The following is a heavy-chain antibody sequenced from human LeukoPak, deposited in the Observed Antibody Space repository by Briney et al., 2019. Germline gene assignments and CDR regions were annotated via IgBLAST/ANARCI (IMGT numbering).Heavy chain of an antibody. J-gene: IGHJ3*02. CDR3: AKPYSGSYSEAFDI. D-gene: IGHD1-26*01. CDR2: ISWNSGSI. CDR1: GFTFDDYA. V-gene: IGHV3-9*01. Sequence: GRSLRLSCAASGFTFDDYAMHWVRQAPGKGLEWVSGISWNSGSIGYADSVKGRFTISRDNAKNSLYLQMNSLRAEDTALYYCAKPYSGSYSEAFDIWGQGTMVTVSS.